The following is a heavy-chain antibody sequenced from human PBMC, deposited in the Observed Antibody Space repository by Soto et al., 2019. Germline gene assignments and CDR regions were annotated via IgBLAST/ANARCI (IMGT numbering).Heavy chain of an antibody. J-gene: IGHJ2*01. Sequence: QVQVVQSGAEVKKPGASVKVSCKASGYTFTSYAMHWVRQAPGQRLEWMGWINPGNGNTKNSQKFQGRVTITRDTFASTAYMELSSLKSEDTVVYYCASGASYVTTFYFDLWGRGTLVTVSS. CDR1: GYTFTSYA. CDR3: ASGASYVTTFYFDL. D-gene: IGHD3-16*01. V-gene: IGHV1-3*01. CDR2: INPGNGNT.